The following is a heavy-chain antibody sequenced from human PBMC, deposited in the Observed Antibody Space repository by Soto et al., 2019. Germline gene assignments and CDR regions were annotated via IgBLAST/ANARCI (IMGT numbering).Heavy chain of an antibody. J-gene: IGHJ4*02. D-gene: IGHD3-3*01. CDR1: GFTFSSYA. CDR2: ISGSGGST. Sequence: GGSLRLSCAASGFTFSSYAMSWVRQAPGKGLEWVSAISGSGGSTYYADSVKGRFTISRDNSKNTLYLQMNSLRAEDTAVYYCAKGASYYVFWSGPNADYYFDYWGQGTLVTVSS. V-gene: IGHV3-23*01. CDR3: AKGASYYVFWSGPNADYYFDY.